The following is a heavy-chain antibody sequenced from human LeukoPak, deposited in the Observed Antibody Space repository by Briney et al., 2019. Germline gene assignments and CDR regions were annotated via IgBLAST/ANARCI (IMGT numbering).Heavy chain of an antibody. Sequence: PGGSLRLSCAASAFTFSSYGMHWVRQAPGKGLEWVAVISHDANNKYYADSVKGRFTISRDNSKNTLYLQMNSLRAEDTAVYYCAKDRHPARTDGYYFDYWGQGTLVTVSS. J-gene: IGHJ4*02. CDR1: AFTFSSYG. V-gene: IGHV3-30*18. D-gene: IGHD1-14*01. CDR3: AKDRHPARTDGYYFDY. CDR2: ISHDANNK.